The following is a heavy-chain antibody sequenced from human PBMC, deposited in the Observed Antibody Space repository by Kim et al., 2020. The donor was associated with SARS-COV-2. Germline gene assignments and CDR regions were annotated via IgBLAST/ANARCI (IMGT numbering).Heavy chain of an antibody. CDR3: ARDRMEAAAGILLPYYY. V-gene: IGHV3-30*04. J-gene: IGHJ6*01. Sequence: GGSLRLSCAASGFTFSSYAMHWVRQAPGKGLEWVAVISYDGSNKYYADSVKGRFTISRDNSKNTLYLQMNSLRAEDTAVYYCARDRMEAAAGILLPYYY. CDR1: GFTFSSYA. CDR2: ISYDGSNK. D-gene: IGHD6-13*01.